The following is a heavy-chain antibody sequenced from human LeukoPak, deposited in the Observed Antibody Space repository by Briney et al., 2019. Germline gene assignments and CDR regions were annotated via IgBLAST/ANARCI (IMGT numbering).Heavy chain of an antibody. J-gene: IGHJ5*02. V-gene: IGHV1-2*02. CDR3: ARGQYCGGDCYFVS. Sequence: ASVKVSCKASGYTFTGYYMHWVRQAPGQGLEWMGRINPNSGGTNYAQKFQGRVTMARDTSISTAYMELSRLRSDDTAVYYCARGQYCGGDCYFVSWGQGTLVTVSS. D-gene: IGHD2-21*01. CDR2: INPNSGGT. CDR1: GYTFTGYY.